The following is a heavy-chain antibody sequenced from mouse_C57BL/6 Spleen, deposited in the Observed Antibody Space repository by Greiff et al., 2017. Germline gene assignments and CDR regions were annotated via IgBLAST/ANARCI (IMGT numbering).Heavy chain of an antibody. J-gene: IGHJ3*01. CDR1: GYTFTNYW. D-gene: IGHD2-4*01. CDR2: IYPGGGYT. Sequence: VQLQQSGAELVRPGTSVKMSCKASGYTFTNYWIGWAKQRPGHGLEWIGDIYPGGGYTNYNEKFKGTATLTADKSYSTAYMQFSSLTSEDSAIYDCAREGDYDGFAYWGQGTLVTVSA. CDR3: AREGDYDGFAY. V-gene: IGHV1-63*01.